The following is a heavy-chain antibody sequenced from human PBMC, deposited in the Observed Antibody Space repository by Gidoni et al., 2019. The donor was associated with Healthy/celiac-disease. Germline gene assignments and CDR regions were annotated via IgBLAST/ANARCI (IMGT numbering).Heavy chain of an antibody. V-gene: IGHV1-2*02. D-gene: IGHD2-2*01. Sequence: QVQLVQSGAEVKKPGASVKVSCKASGYTFTGYYMHWVRQAPGQGLEWMGWINPNSGGTNYAQKFQGRVTMTRDTSISTAYMELSRLRSDDTAVYYCARAYCSSTSCRKEYYYYYMDVWGKGTTVTVSS. J-gene: IGHJ6*03. CDR2: INPNSGGT. CDR1: GYTFTGYY. CDR3: ARAYCSSTSCRKEYYYYYMDV.